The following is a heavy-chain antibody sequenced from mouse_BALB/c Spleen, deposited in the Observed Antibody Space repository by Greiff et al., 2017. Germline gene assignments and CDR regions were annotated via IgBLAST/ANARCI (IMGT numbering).Heavy chain of an antibody. D-gene: IGHD1-1*01. J-gene: IGHJ3*01. V-gene: IGHV5-12-1*01. CDR2: ISSGGGST. CDR3: ASPITTAFAY. CDR1: GFAFSSYD. Sequence: EVKLVESGGGLVKPGGSLKLSCAASGFAFSSYDMSWVRQTPEKRLEWVAYISSGGGSTYYPDTVKGRFTISRDNAKNTLYLQMSSLKSEDTAMYYCASPITTAFAYWGQGTLVTVSA.